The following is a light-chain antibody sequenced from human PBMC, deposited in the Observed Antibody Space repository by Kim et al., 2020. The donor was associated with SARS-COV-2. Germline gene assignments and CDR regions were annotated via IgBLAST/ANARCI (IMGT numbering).Light chain of an antibody. CDR2: GAS. J-gene: IGKJ4*01. CDR3: QQYNNWPPLT. V-gene: IGKV3-15*01. Sequence: SPGERATLSCRARQSVSSNLAWYQQKPGQTPRLLIYGASTRATGIPARFSGSGSWTDFTLTISSLQSEDFAVYYCQQYNNWPPLTFGGGTKVDIK. CDR1: QSVSSN.